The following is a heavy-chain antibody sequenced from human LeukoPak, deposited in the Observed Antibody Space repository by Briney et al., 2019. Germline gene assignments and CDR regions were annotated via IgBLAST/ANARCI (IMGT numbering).Heavy chain of an antibody. D-gene: IGHD3-10*01. CDR2: IYHSGST. J-gene: IGHJ4*02. CDR1: GGSISSGGYS. V-gene: IGHV4-30-2*01. Sequence: SETLSLTCAVSGGSISSGGYSWSWIRQPPGKGLEWIGYIYHSGSTYYNPSLKSRVTISVDRSKNQFSLKLSSVTAADTAVYYCARGAPSHYYGSGSSLFDYWGQGTLVTVSP. CDR3: ARGAPSHYYGSGSSLFDY.